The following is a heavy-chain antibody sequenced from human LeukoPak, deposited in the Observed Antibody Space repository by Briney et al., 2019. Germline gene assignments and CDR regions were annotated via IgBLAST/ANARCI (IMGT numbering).Heavy chain of an antibody. V-gene: IGHV4-34*01. CDR1: GGSFSGYY. CDR2: IHIGGST. D-gene: IGHD2-15*01. Sequence: SETLSLTCAVYGGSFSGYYWGWIRQPPGKGLGWIGSIHIGGSTYYNPSFKSRVTISVDTSKNQFSLKLRSVTAADTAMYYCARLWSTDCSGGSCPHQPNSWGQGTLVTVSS. J-gene: IGHJ4*02. CDR3: ARLWSTDCSGGSCPHQPNS.